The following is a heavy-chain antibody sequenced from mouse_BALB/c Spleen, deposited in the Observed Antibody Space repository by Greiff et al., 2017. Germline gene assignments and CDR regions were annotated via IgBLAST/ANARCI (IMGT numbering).Heavy chain of an antibody. CDR1: GYTFTSYY. V-gene: IGHV1S56*01. D-gene: IGHD2-1*01. CDR3: ASWGNYGNYAMDY. Sequence: VQLQQSGPELVKPGASVRISCKASGYTFTSYYIHWVKQRPGQGLEWIGWIYPGNVNTKYNEKFKGKATLTADKSSSTAYMQLSSLTSEDSAVYFCASWGNYGNYAMDYWGQGTSVTVSS. CDR2: IYPGNVNT. J-gene: IGHJ4*01.